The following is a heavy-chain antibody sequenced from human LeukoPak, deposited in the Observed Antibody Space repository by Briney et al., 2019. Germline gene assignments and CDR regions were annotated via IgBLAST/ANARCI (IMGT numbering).Heavy chain of an antibody. CDR1: GFSLNTRGVG. V-gene: IGHV2-5*02. J-gene: IGHJ4*02. CDR2: IYWDDDR. Sequence: SGPMLVSPTQTLTLTCTFSGFSLNTRGVGVGWIRQPPGRALEWLALIYWDDDRRYSPSLKSRLTITKDTSKNQVVLTMTNMDPVDTATYFCAHRKNYYDSSVFDNWGQGTLVTVSS. D-gene: IGHD3-22*01. CDR3: AHRKNYYDSSVFDN.